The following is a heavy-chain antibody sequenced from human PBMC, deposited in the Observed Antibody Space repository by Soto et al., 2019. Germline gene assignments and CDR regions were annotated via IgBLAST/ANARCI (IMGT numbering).Heavy chain of an antibody. V-gene: IGHV3-21*04. D-gene: IGHD2-2*01. CDR1: GFTFSSYN. Sequence: PGGSLRLSCAASGFTFSSYNMNWVRQAPGKGLEWVSSISSSSSYIYYADSVKGRFTISRDNAKNSLYLQMSSLRAEDTALYYCARGRFCSSTSCCFDPWGQGTLVTVSS. J-gene: IGHJ5*02. CDR2: ISSSSSYI. CDR3: ARGRFCSSTSCCFDP.